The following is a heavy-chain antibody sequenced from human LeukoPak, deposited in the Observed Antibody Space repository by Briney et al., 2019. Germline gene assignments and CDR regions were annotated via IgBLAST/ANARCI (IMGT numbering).Heavy chain of an antibody. Sequence: TLSLTCTVSGGSISSGGYYWSWIRQPPGKALEWLARIDWDDDKYYSTSLKTRLTISKDTSKNQVVLTMTNMDPVDTATYYCARIIVAVAGLHYFDYWGQGTLVTVSS. D-gene: IGHD6-19*01. CDR3: ARIIVAVAGLHYFDY. CDR1: GGSISSGGYY. J-gene: IGHJ4*02. V-gene: IGHV2-70*11. CDR2: IDWDDDK.